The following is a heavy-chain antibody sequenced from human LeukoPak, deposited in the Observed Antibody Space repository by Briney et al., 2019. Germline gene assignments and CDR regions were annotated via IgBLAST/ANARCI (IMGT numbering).Heavy chain of an antibody. CDR1: GYTFTSYD. Sequence: ASVKVSCKASGYTFTSYDINWVRQATGQGLEWMGWINPNSGGTNYAQKFQGWVTMTRDTSISTAYMELSRLRSDDTAVYYCARDNRYSGSYDYWGQGTLVTVSS. D-gene: IGHD1-26*01. J-gene: IGHJ4*02. CDR3: ARDNRYSGSYDY. CDR2: INPNSGGT. V-gene: IGHV1-2*04.